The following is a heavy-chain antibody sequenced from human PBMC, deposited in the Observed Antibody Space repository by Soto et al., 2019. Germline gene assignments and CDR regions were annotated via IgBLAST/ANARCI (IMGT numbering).Heavy chain of an antibody. CDR3: ARESSCSGGSCYYYYYYGMDV. CDR2: INPSGGST. Sequence: GASVKVSCKASGYTFTSYYMHWVRQAPGQGLEWMGIINPSGGSTSYAQKFQGRVTMTRDTSTSTVYMELSSLRSEDTAVYYCARESSCSGGSCYYYYYYGMDVWGQGTTVTVSS. CDR1: GYTFTSYY. V-gene: IGHV1-46*01. J-gene: IGHJ6*02. D-gene: IGHD2-15*01.